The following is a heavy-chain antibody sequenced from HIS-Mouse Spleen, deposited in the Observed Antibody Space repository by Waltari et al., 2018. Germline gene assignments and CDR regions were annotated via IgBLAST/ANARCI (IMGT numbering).Heavy chain of an antibody. D-gene: IGHD1-26*01. CDR2: IYYSGST. V-gene: IGHV4-59*01. CDR3: ARGLVAAGIFDY. Sequence: QVQLQESGPGLVKPSATLSLTCTVSGGSISSYYWSWIRQPPGKGLEWIGYIYYSGSTNYNPSLKSRITISVDTSKNQFSLKLSSVTAADTAVYYCARGLVAAGIFDYWGQGTLVTVSS. J-gene: IGHJ4*02. CDR1: GGSISSYY.